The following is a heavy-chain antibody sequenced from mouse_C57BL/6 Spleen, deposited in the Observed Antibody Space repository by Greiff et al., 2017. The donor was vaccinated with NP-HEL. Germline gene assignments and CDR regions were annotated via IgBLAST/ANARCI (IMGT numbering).Heavy chain of an antibody. CDR3: ARGGYYDYDGSWYFDV. D-gene: IGHD2-4*01. J-gene: IGHJ1*03. V-gene: IGHV1-58*01. Sequence: EVQLQQSGAELVRPGSSVKMSCKTSGYTFTSYGINWVKQRPGQGLEWIGYIYIGNGYTEYNEKFKGKATLTSDTSSSTAYMQLSSLTSEDSAIYVCARGGYYDYDGSWYFDVWGKGTTVTVSS. CDR2: IYIGNGYT. CDR1: GYTFTSYG.